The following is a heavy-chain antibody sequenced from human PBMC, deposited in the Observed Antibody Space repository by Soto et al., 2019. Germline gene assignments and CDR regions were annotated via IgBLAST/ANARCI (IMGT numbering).Heavy chain of an antibody. D-gene: IGHD2-2*01. CDR3: ARVGYCSSTSCYSAGDGNKSGMDV. CDR1: GYTFTSYG. CDR2: ISAYNGNT. V-gene: IGHV1-18*01. Sequence: ASVKVSCKASGYTFTSYGIRWVRQAPGQGLEWMGWISAYNGNTNYAQKLRGRVTMTTDTSTSTAYMELRSLRSDDTAVYYCARVGYCSSTSCYSAGDGNKSGMDVWGQGTTVTVSS. J-gene: IGHJ6*02.